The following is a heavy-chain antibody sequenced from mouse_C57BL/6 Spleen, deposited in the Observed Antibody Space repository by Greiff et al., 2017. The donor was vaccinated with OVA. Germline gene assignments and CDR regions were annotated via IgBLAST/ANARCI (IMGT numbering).Heavy chain of an antibody. CDR1: GYTFTSYW. Sequence: QVQLQQPGAELVRPGSSVKLSCKASGYTFTSYWMAWVKQRPGQGLEWIGNIYPSDSETHYNQKFKDKATLTVDKSSSTAYMQLSSLTSEDSAVYYCARSDYHYYAMDYWGKGTSVTVAS. CDR2: IYPSDSET. D-gene: IGHD2-4*01. V-gene: IGHV1-61*01. CDR3: ARSDYHYYAMDY. J-gene: IGHJ4*01.